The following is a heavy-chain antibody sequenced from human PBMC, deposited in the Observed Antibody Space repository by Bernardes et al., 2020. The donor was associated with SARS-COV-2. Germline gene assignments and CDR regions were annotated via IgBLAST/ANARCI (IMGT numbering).Heavy chain of an antibody. CDR2: IWYDGSNK. V-gene: IGHV3-33*01. J-gene: IGHJ4*02. D-gene: IGHD3-22*01. Sequence: GGSLRLSCVASGFTFSSYGMHWVRQAPGKGLEWVAVIWYDGSNKYYADSVKGRFTISRDNSKNTLYLQMNSLRAEDTAVYYCAREHGYDSSGYLDYWGQGTLVTVSS. CDR1: GFTFSSYG. CDR3: AREHGYDSSGYLDY.